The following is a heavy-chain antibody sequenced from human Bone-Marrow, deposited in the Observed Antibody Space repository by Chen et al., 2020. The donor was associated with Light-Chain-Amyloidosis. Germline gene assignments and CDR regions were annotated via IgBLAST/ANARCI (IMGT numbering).Heavy chain of an antibody. CDR1: GFTFSDYE. J-gene: IGHJ4*02. V-gene: IGHV3-48*03. D-gene: IGHD3-9*01. CDR2: IGGNCDTT. CDR3: VRMDWELFDL. Sequence: EVQLVESGGGLVQPGGSLRLSCAASGFTFSDYEMNWVRQAPGKGLELVSYIGGNCDTTHYAVSVEGRFTISRDNANNSLYLQMNSLRAEDTAIYYCVRMDWELFDLWGQGSLVTVSS.